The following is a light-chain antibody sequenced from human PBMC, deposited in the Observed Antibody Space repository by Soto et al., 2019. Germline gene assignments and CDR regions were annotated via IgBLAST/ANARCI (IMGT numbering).Light chain of an antibody. CDR1: QSISTY. Sequence: EIQMTQSPSSLSASVGDRVTITCRASQSISTYLNWYQQKPGKAPRLLIYAASSVQSGVPPRFSGSGSGTDFTLTISSLRPEDIATYFCQQSSSAPPWTFGQGTKV. CDR2: AAS. J-gene: IGKJ1*01. V-gene: IGKV1-39*01. CDR3: QQSSSAPPWT.